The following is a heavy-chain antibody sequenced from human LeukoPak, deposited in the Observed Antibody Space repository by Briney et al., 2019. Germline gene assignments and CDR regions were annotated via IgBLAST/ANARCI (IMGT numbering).Heavy chain of an antibody. CDR1: GGSISSYY. J-gene: IGHJ6*02. Sequence: SETLSLTCTVSGGSISSYYWSWIRQPPGKGLEWIGYIYYSGSTNYNPSLKSRVTISVDTSKNQFSLKLSSVTAADTAVYYCARDRTYSDSSTTYFYGMDVWGHGTTVTVSS. V-gene: IGHV4-59*01. CDR2: IYYSGST. CDR3: ARDRTYSDSSTTYFYGMDV. D-gene: IGHD1-26*01.